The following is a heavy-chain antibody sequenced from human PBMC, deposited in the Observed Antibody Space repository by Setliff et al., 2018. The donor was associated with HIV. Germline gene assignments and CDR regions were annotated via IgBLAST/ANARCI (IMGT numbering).Heavy chain of an antibody. D-gene: IGHD6-13*01. CDR1: GGSITTGSYY. CDR3: ARLGQSSNWMQPNAFDI. J-gene: IGHJ3*02. Sequence: PSETLSLTCTVSGGSITTGSYYWGWICQPPGKGLEWIGTIYYSGTTYYNPSLKSRVSISADSSKNQFSLKLTSVTAADTAVYYCARLGQSSNWMQPNAFDIWGQGTVVTVSS. CDR2: IYYSGTT. V-gene: IGHV4-39*01.